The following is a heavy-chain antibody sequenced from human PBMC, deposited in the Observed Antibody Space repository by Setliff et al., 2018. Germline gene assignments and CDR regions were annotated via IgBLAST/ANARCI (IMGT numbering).Heavy chain of an antibody. CDR2: INPRGGST. D-gene: IGHD6-13*01. V-gene: IGHV1-46*03. Sequence: ASVKVSCKASGYTFTSYYMNWVRQAPGQGLEWMGIINPRGGSTSHAQKFQGRVTMTRDTSTSTVYMEMSSLRSEDTAVYYCVRSQQLSGWWFDPWGQGTLVTVSS. CDR3: VRSQQLSGWWFDP. J-gene: IGHJ5*02. CDR1: GYTFTSYY.